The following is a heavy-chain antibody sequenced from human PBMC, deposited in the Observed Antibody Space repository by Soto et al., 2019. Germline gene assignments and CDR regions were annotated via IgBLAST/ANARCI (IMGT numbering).Heavy chain of an antibody. Sequence: GASVKVSCKVSGYTLTELSMHWVRQAPGKGLEWTGGFDPEDGETIYAQKFQGRVTMTEDTSTDTAYMELSSLRSEDTAVYYCATVGPYDSSGYYAYDAFDIWGQGTMVTVSS. V-gene: IGHV1-24*01. CDR3: ATVGPYDSSGYYAYDAFDI. D-gene: IGHD3-22*01. CDR2: FDPEDGET. CDR1: GYTLTELS. J-gene: IGHJ3*02.